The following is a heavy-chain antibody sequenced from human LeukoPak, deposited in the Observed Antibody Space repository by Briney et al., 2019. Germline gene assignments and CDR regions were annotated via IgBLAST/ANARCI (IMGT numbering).Heavy chain of an antibody. Sequence: ASVKVSCKASGNTFTGYYVHWVRQAPGQGLEWMGWINPKSGGTNYAQRFQGRVTMTGDTSITTAYMELSRLRSDDTAVYYCTPGLAAAGTSTYAEYFQHWGQGTLVTVSS. CDR3: TPGLAAAGTSTYAEYFQH. D-gene: IGHD6-13*01. CDR2: INPKSGGT. CDR1: GNTFTGYY. V-gene: IGHV1-2*02. J-gene: IGHJ1*01.